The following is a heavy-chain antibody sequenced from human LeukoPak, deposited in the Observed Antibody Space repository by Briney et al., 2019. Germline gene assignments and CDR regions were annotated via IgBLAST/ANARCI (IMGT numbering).Heavy chain of an antibody. V-gene: IGHV4-38-2*02. CDR3: ARGPYYYDSSGAFDI. CDR1: GYSISSGYY. CDR2: LYHSGNT. D-gene: IGHD3-22*01. J-gene: IGHJ3*02. Sequence: SETLSLTCTVSGYSISSGYYWGWIRQPPGKGLEWIGSLYHSGNTYYNPSLKSRVTISVDTSKTQFSLKLFSVTAADTAVYFCARGPYYYDSSGAFDIWGQGTMVTVSS.